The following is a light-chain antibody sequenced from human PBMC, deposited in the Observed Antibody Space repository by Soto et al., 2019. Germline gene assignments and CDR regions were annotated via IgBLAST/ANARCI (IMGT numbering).Light chain of an antibody. J-gene: IGKJ4*01. CDR3: QHATSFPPARA. CDR2: GTT. Sequence: DGQMTQSPSSVSASIGDRVTITCRASQRGGGWLVWYQQKPGIAPKALIYGTTLLQSGVPSRFIGSGSVTEFTLPITSLQPEDFATYFCQHATSFPPARAFSGATKVVMK. V-gene: IGKV1-12*01. CDR1: QRGGGW.